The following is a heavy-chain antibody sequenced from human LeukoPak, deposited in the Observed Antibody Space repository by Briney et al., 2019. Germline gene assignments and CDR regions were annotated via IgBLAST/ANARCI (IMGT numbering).Heavy chain of an antibody. J-gene: IGHJ5*02. D-gene: IGHD6-19*01. CDR3: ARDRIAVLDP. Sequence: SETLSLTCTVSGGSISSSSYYWGWIRQPPGKGLKWIGSIYYSGSTYYNPSLKSRVTISVDTSKNQFSLKLSSVTAADTAVYYCARDRIAVLDPWGQGTLVTVSS. CDR1: GGSISSSSYY. V-gene: IGHV4-39*07. CDR2: IYYSGST.